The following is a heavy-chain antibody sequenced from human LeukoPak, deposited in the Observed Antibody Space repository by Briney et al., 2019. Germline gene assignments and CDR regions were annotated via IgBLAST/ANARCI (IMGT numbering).Heavy chain of an antibody. CDR1: GGSISSYY. J-gene: IGHJ4*02. V-gene: IGHV4-59*01. D-gene: IGHD2-21*02. CDR3: ARGAYCGGDCYSFDY. Sequence: PSETLSLTCTVSGGSISSYYWSWIRQPPGKGLEWIGYISYSGSTNYNPSLKSRVAISVGTSKNQFSLKLSSVTAADTAVYYCARGAYCGGDCYSFDYWGQGTLVTVSS. CDR2: ISYSGST.